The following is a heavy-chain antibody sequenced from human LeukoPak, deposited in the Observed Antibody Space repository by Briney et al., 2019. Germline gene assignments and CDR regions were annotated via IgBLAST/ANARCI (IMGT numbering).Heavy chain of an antibody. CDR1: GFTFSSYA. CDR2: IWYDGSNK. CDR3: ARGVRVVDI. Sequence: GGSLRLSCAASGFTFSSYAMSWVRQAPGKGLEWVAVIWYDGSNKYYADSVKGRFTISRDNSKNTLYLRMNSLRADDTAVYYCARGVRVVDIWGQGTMVTVSS. V-gene: IGHV3-33*01. J-gene: IGHJ3*02. D-gene: IGHD3-3*01.